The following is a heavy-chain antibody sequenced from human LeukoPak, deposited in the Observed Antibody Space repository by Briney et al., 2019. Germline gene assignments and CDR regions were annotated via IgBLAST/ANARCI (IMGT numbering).Heavy chain of an antibody. CDR2: ISYDGSNK. D-gene: IGHD4-17*01. CDR3: ARADGDYDYFDY. Sequence: PGGSLGLSCAASGFTFSSYAMHWVRQAPGKGLEWVAVISYDGSNKYYADSVKGRFTISRDNSKNTLYLQMNSLRAGDTAVYYCARADGDYDYFDYWGQGTLVTVSS. CDR1: GFTFSSYA. J-gene: IGHJ4*02. V-gene: IGHV3-30-3*01.